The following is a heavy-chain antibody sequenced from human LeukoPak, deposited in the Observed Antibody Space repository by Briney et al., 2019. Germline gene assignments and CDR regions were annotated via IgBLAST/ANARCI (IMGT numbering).Heavy chain of an antibody. D-gene: IGHD3-16*01. CDR1: EYTFTGSY. J-gene: IGHJ4*02. CDR3: AREPHDTRGLYY. V-gene: IGHV1-2*02. Sequence: EASVKVSCKASEYTFTGSYMHWVRQAPGQGLEWMGWINPDSGATTYAQKFQGRVTMTRDTSISTAYMELSRLTSDDTAVFYCAREPHDTRGLYYWGQGVLVTVSS. CDR2: INPDSGAT.